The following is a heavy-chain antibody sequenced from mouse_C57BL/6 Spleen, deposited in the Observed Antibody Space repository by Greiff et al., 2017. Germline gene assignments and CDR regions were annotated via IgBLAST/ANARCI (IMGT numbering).Heavy chain of an antibody. CDR2: ILPGSGST. CDR3: ASIYEGYSWFAD. V-gene: IGHV1-9*01. Sequence: QVQLQQSGAELMKPGASVKLSCKATGYTLTGYRIEWVKQRPGHGREWIGEILPGSGSTNYNEKFKGKATFTADPSSNTAYMQLSRLTTEDSAMYYCASIYEGYSWFADWGQGTLVTVSA. CDR1: GYTLTGYR. D-gene: IGHD2-3*01. J-gene: IGHJ3*01.